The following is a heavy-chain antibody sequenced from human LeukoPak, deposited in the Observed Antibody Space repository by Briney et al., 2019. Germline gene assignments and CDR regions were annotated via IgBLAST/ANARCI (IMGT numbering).Heavy chain of an antibody. CDR3: ARIPQPLPTDIAVSAFDI. D-gene: IGHD6-19*01. V-gene: IGHV1-2*02. Sequence: ASVKVSCKASGYTFTGYYMHWVRQAPGQGLEWVGWINPNSGGTNYTQKFQGRVTMTRDTSISTAYMELSRLRSDDTAVYYCARIPQPLPTDIAVSAFDIWGQGTMVTVSS. CDR1: GYTFTGYY. CDR2: INPNSGGT. J-gene: IGHJ3*02.